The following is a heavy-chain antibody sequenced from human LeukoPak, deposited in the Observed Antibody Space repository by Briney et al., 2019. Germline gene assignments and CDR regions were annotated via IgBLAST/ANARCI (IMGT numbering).Heavy chain of an antibody. CDR1: GGSISTYY. D-gene: IGHD5-18*01. Sequence: SETLSLTCTVSGGSISTYYWSWLRQSPGRGLEWIGYSYYNGYANTDYNPSLKSRVTISTDTSKNQFTLTLSSVTAADTAVYYCARDRDHTYGRYLAYWGQGALVTVSS. CDR2: SYYNGYANT. J-gene: IGHJ4*02. CDR3: ARDRDHTYGRYLAY. V-gene: IGHV4-59*01.